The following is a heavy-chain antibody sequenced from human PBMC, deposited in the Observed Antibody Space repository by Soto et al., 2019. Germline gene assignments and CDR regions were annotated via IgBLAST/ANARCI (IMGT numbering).Heavy chain of an antibody. Sequence: VQLVQSGAEVKKPGASVKVSCKASGYTFSRSGISWVRQAPGQGLEWMGWISTYNGDTNYAQKVQGRVTMTTDTSTSTAFLELMSLRSDDTAVYYCPRSGSVPYYYYGLDVWGQGTTVTVSS. CDR2: ISTYNGDT. D-gene: IGHD1-26*01. CDR3: PRSGSVPYYYYGLDV. V-gene: IGHV1-18*01. J-gene: IGHJ6*02. CDR1: GYTFSRSG.